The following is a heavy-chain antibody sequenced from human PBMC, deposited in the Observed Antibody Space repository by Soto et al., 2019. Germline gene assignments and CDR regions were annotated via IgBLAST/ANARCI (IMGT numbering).Heavy chain of an antibody. Sequence: PGESLKISCKGSGYSFTSYWIAWVRQMPGKGLECMGIIYPGDSDTRYSPSFEGQVTISADKSINTAYLQWSSLKASDTAMYYCARTQVGATWRHYYYGMDIWGQGTTVTVSS. D-gene: IGHD1-26*01. J-gene: IGHJ6*02. CDR1: GYSFTSYW. CDR3: ARTQVGATWRHYYYGMDI. CDR2: IYPGDSDT. V-gene: IGHV5-51*01.